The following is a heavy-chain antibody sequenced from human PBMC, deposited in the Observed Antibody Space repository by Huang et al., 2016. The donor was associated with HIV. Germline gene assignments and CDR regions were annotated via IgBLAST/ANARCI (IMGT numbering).Heavy chain of an antibody. D-gene: IGHD2-15*01. J-gene: IGHJ4*02. CDR3: ARESCSGGTCYLFDF. CDR2: SSSSSNSK. CDR1: GFTFGYFH. V-gene: IGHV3-48*04. Sequence: EVQLVESGGGLVQPGTSLRLSCAASGFTFGYFHMNWVRQAPGKGLEWISYSSSSSNSKLYADSVKGRFTISRDNARNSLYLQLKSLRVEDTAVYYCARESCSGGTCYLFDFWGQGVLITVSS.